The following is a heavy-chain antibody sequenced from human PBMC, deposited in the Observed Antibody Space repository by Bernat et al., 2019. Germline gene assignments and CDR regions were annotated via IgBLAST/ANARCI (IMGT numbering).Heavy chain of an antibody. J-gene: IGHJ4*02. D-gene: IGHD2-15*01. CDR3: AKDSVELLRAQFDY. CDR2: ISGSGGST. V-gene: IGHV3-23*01. Sequence: EVQLLESGGGLVQPGGSLRLSCAASGFTFSSYAMSWVRQAPGKGLEWVSAISGSGGSTYYADSVKGRFTISRDNSKNTLYLQMNSLRAEDAAVYHCAKDSVELLRAQFDYWGQGTLVTVSS. CDR1: GFTFSSYA.